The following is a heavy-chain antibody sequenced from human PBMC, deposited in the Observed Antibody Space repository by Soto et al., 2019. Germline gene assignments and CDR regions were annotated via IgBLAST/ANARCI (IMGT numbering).Heavy chain of an antibody. CDR1: GFPFSTTG. CDR3: AKDLYSSGWYNYFDP. CDR2: ISHDGGAK. V-gene: IGHV3-30*18. J-gene: IGHJ5*02. D-gene: IGHD6-19*01. Sequence: QVQLVESGGGVVQPGRSLRLSCAASGFPFSTTGMHWVGQAPGKGLEWVAMISHDGGAKYYADSVKGRFTISRDDSKNTLYLQMNSLRPEDTPVYYCAKDLYSSGWYNYFDPWGQGTLVTVSS.